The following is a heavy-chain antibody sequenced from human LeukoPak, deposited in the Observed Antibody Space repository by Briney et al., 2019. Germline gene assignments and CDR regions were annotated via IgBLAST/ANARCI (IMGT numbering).Heavy chain of an antibody. CDR3: SNSHIRGR. CDR1: GFTFSTYA. Sequence: PGGSLRLSCAASGFTFSTYAMSWVRQAPGKGLEWVSSISENGGKTYYADSVKGRFTISRDNSKNTLYLQMNGLRAEDTAVYYCSNSHIRGRWGQGTLVTVSS. J-gene: IGHJ4*02. V-gene: IGHV3-23*01. CDR2: ISENGGKT. D-gene: IGHD2-21*01.